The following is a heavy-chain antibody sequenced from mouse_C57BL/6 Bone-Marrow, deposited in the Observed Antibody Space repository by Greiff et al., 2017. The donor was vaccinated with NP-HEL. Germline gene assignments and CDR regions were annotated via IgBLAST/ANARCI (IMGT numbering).Heavy chain of an antibody. CDR2: IDPETGGT. CDR3: TREITTVVAGYFDV. V-gene: IGHV1-15*01. D-gene: IGHD1-1*01. CDR1: GYTFTDYE. Sequence: QVQLQQSGAELVRPGASVTLSCKASGYTFTDYEMHWVKQTPVHGLEWIGAIDPETGGTAYNQKFKGKAILTADKSSSTAYMELRSLTSEDSAVYYCTREITTVVAGYFDVWGTGTTVTVSS. J-gene: IGHJ1*03.